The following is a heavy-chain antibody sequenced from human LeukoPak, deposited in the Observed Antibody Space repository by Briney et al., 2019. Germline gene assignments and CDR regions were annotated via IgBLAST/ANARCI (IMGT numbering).Heavy chain of an antibody. J-gene: IGHJ4*02. D-gene: IGHD6-19*01. CDR2: IYYSGST. CDR1: GDSMTGYY. Sequence: SETLSLTCSVSGDSMTGYYWSWIRQPPGKGLEWIGYIYYSGSTNYNPSLKSRVSISVDTSKSQFSLRLSSVTAADTALYHCARGGWSMDYWGQGTLVAVSS. CDR3: ARGGWSMDY. V-gene: IGHV4-59*01.